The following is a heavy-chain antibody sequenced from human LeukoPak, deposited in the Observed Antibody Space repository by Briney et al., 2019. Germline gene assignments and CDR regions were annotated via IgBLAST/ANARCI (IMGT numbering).Heavy chain of an antibody. J-gene: IGHJ4*02. CDR3: ARDTGYDSSGYRDY. V-gene: IGHV1-2*02. CDR2: INPNSGGT. CDR1: GYTITGYY. Sequence: ASVKVSCKASGYTITGYYMHWVRQAPGQGLEWMGWINPNSGGTNYAQKFQGRVTMTRDTSISTAYMELSRLRSDDTAVYYCARDTGYDSSGYRDYWGQGTLVTVSS. D-gene: IGHD3-22*01.